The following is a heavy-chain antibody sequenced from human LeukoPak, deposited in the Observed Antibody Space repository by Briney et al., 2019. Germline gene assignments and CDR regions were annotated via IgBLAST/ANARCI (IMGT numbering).Heavy chain of an antibody. V-gene: IGHV3-48*01. CDR1: GFTFSSYS. CDR2: ISSSSSTI. CDR3: AADQGRVLWNAFDI. D-gene: IGHD6-19*01. Sequence: GGSLRLSCAASGFTFSSYSMNWVRQAPGKGLEWVSYISSSSSTIYYADSVKGRFTISRDNAKNSLYLQMNSLRAEDTAVYYCAADQGRVLWNAFDIWGEGTTVTASS. J-gene: IGHJ3*02.